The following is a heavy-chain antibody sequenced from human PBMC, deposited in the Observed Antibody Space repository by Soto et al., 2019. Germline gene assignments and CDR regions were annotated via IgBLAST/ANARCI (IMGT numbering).Heavy chain of an antibody. CDR1: GFTFSSYS. CDR3: ARTYYSGGSCHYFDY. V-gene: IGHV3-21*01. D-gene: IGHD2-15*01. Sequence: EVQLVESGGGLVKPGGSLRLSCAASGFTFSSYSMNWVRQAPGKGLEWVSSISSSSSYIYYADSVKGRFTISRDNAKNSLYLQMNSLRAEDTAVYYCARTYYSGGSCHYFDYWGQGTLVTVSS. CDR2: ISSSSSYI. J-gene: IGHJ4*02.